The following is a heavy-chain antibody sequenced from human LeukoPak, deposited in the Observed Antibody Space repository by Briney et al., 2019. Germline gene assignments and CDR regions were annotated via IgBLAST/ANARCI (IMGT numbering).Heavy chain of an antibody. Sequence: PGGSLRLSCVASGFTVSSNYMSWVRQAPGKGLEWVSIIYSGERTFYADSVKGRFIISRDNSENTVYLHMNTLRAEDTGMYYCARDNSGSIDYWGQGTLVTVSS. J-gene: IGHJ4*02. CDR1: GFTVSSNY. V-gene: IGHV3-53*01. CDR2: IYSGERT. CDR3: ARDNSGSIDY. D-gene: IGHD1-1*01.